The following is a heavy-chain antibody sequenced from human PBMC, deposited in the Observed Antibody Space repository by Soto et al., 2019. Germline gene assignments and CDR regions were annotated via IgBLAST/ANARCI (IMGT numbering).Heavy chain of an antibody. CDR2: ISYSGTT. Sequence: QVQLQESGPGLVKPSETLSLTCTVSGGSVSSGSYYWSWIRQPPGKGLEWIGYISYSGTTNYNPPLTSPATKSVDTSKDPFSLNLSSVTAADTAVYYFASSPNSFDPWGQGTLVTVSS. V-gene: IGHV4-61*01. CDR1: GGSVSSGSYY. J-gene: IGHJ5*02. CDR3: ASSPNSFDP.